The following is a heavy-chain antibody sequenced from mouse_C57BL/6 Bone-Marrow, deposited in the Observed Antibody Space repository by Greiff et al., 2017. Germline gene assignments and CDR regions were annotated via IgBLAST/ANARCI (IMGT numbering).Heavy chain of an antibody. J-gene: IGHJ4*01. D-gene: IGHD2-3*01. CDR1: GYTFTSYW. CDR2: IDPSASYT. Sequence: QVQLQQPGAELVRPGTSVKLSCKASGYTFTSYWMHWVKQGPGQGLEWIGVIDPSASYTNYNQKFKGKATLTVDTSSSTAYMQLSSLTSEDSAVYYCASDGYGYYAMDYWGQGTSVTVSS. CDR3: ASDGYGYYAMDY. V-gene: IGHV1-59*01.